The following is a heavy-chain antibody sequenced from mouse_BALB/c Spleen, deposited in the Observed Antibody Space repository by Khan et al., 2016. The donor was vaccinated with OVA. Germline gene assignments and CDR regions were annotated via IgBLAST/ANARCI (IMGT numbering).Heavy chain of an antibody. V-gene: IGHV3-2*02. D-gene: IGHD4-1*01. CDR3: ASELGRYYAMDY. CDR1: GYSITRDYA. J-gene: IGHJ4*01. Sequence: EVKLEESGPGLVKPSQSLSLTCTVTGYSITRDYAWNWIRQFPGNKLEWMGYKTNSGSTNYNPSLKSRISITRDTSKNQFFLQLNSVTTEDTATYYCASELGRYYAMDYWGQGTSVTVSS. CDR2: KTNSGST.